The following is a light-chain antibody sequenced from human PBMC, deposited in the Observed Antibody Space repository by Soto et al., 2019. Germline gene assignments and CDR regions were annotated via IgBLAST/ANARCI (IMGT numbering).Light chain of an antibody. CDR3: SSYTSRSTLYV. Sequence: QSVLTQHASVSGYPGQSITVSCTGTSIDIGGYNYVSWYQQHPGKAPKLTVYEVTNRPSGVSDRFSGSKSVNPASLTISGLQADDEGYYYCSSYTSRSTLYVFGTGTKLTVL. J-gene: IGLJ1*01. CDR1: SIDIGGYNY. CDR2: EVT. V-gene: IGLV2-14*01.